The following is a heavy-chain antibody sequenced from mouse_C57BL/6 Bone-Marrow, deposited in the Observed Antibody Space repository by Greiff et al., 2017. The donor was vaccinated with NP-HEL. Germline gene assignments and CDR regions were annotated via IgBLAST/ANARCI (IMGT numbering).Heavy chain of an antibody. V-gene: IGHV1-52*01. Sequence: VQLHQPGAELVRPGSSVKLSCKASGYTFTSYWMHWVKQRPIQGLEWIGNIDPSDSETHYNQKFKDKATLTVDKSSSTAYMQLSSLTSEDSAVYYCARWDYYYGNFDYWGQGTTLTVSS. D-gene: IGHD1-1*01. CDR2: IDPSDSET. CDR3: ARWDYYYGNFDY. J-gene: IGHJ2*01. CDR1: GYTFTSYW.